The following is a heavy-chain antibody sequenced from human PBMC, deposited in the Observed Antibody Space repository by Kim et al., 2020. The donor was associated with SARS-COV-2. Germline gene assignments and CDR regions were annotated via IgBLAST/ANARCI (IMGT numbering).Heavy chain of an antibody. J-gene: IGHJ5*01. V-gene: IGHV1-24*01. Sequence: QKFQGRVTMTKDTSTGTGYMELSSLRSEDTAVYYCARGASIGSEWFDSWGQGTLVTVSS. CDR3: ARGASIGSEWFDS. D-gene: IGHD3-10*01.